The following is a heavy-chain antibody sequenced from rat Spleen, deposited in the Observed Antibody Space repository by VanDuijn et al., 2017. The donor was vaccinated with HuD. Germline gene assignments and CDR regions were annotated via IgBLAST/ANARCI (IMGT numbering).Heavy chain of an antibody. CDR2: ISIGGNTA. V-gene: IGHV5-27*01. J-gene: IGHJ2*01. D-gene: IGHD4-1*01. Sequence: EVHLVESDGGLVQPGRSLKLSCVASGFTFSNYYMAWVRQAPTKGLEWVAYISIGGNTAFYRDSVKGRFTISRDDAKRTLYLQMDSLRSEDTATYYCTTGLHWGQGVMVTVSS. CDR3: TTGLH. CDR1: GFTFSNYY.